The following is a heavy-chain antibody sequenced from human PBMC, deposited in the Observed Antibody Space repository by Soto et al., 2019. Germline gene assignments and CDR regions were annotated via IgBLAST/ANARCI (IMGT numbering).Heavy chain of an antibody. CDR3: RVTNVTTTYDFYN. J-gene: IGHJ4*01. CDR1: GASIGSYY. D-gene: IGHD4-4*01. Sequence: SETLSLTCTVSGASIGSYYCSWIRQPPGKGLEWIGYIYDSGSTNYNPSLKSRVTISVDTSKNQFSLKLSSVTAADTAVYYCRVTNVTTTYDFYNWGQGTLVTISS. CDR2: IYDSGST. V-gene: IGHV4-59*01.